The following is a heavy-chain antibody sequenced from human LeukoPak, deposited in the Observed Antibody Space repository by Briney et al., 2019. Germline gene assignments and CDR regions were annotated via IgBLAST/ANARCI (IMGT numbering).Heavy chain of an antibody. D-gene: IGHD6-6*01. V-gene: IGHV3-33*01. J-gene: IGHJ5*02. CDR1: GFTFRNHG. CDR2: IWYDGSNK. CDR3: ARDIASRRVDV. Sequence: GTSLRLSCAASGFTFRNHGMHWVRQAPGKGLEWVAVIWYDGSNKYYADSVKGRFTISRDNSKNTLDLQMNSLRAEDTAVYYSARDIASRRVDVWGQGSLVSVSS.